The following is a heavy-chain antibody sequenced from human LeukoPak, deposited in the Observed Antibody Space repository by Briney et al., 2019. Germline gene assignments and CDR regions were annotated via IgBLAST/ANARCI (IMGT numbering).Heavy chain of an antibody. CDR3: ARDTGDYYDSSGYDAFDI. Sequence: GASVKVSCKASGGTFSSYAISWVRQAPGQGLEWMGWISAYNGNTNYAQKLQGRVTMTTDTSTSTAYMELRSLRSDDTAVYYCARDTGDYYDSSGYDAFDIWGQGTMVTVSS. J-gene: IGHJ3*02. V-gene: IGHV1-18*01. CDR1: GGTFSSYA. D-gene: IGHD3-22*01. CDR2: ISAYNGNT.